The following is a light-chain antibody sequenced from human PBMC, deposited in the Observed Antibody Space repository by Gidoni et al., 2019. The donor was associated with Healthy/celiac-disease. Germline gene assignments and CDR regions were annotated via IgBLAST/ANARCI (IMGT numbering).Light chain of an antibody. V-gene: IGKV1-13*02. J-gene: IGKJ4*01. CDR1: QAISSA. CDR2: DAS. Sequence: IQLTQSPSSLSASVGDRVTITCRTSQAISSALAWYQQRQGVSPKSLIYDASRLESGVPSRFRGSGSGTDFPLTISSLQPEDLATYYCQQFNSFPRTFGGGTKVEI. CDR3: QQFNSFPRT.